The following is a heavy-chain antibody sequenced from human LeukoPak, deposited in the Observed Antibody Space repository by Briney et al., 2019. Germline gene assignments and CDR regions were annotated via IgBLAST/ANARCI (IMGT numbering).Heavy chain of an antibody. CDR2: IYISGTT. J-gene: IGHJ2*01. CDR1: GGSISSGSYY. V-gene: IGHV4-61*02. D-gene: IGHD6-13*01. CDR3: ARRPPVKYSSSWSGPHWYFDL. Sequence: SQTLSLTCTVSGGSISSGSYYWSWIRQPAGKGLEWVGRIYISGTTNFNPSLKSRVTISVDTSKNQFSLKLSSVTAADTAVYYCARRPPVKYSSSWSGPHWYFDLWGRGTLVTVSS.